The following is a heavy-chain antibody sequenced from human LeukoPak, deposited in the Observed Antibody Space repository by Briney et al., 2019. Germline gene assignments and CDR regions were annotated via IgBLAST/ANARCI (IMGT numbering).Heavy chain of an antibody. CDR3: ARDLEHFDY. CDR2: ISSSSSTI. D-gene: IGHD1-1*01. CDR1: GFTFSSYS. V-gene: IGHV3-48*04. Sequence: GGSLRLSCTASGFTFSSYSMNWVRQAPGKGLEWVSYISSSSSTIYYADSVKGRFTISRDNAKNSLYLQMNSLRAEDTAVYYCARDLEHFDYWGQGTLVTVSS. J-gene: IGHJ4*02.